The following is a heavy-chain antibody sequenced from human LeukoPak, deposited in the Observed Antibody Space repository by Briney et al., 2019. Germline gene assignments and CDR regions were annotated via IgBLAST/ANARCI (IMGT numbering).Heavy chain of an antibody. J-gene: IGHJ3*02. CDR3: AARYYYGSGSYYNVPFDI. V-gene: IGHV1-69*01. D-gene: IGHD3-10*01. CDR2: IIPIFGTA. CDR1: GGTFSSYA. Sequence: GSSVKVSCKASGGTFSSYAISWVRQAPGQGLEWMGGIIPIFGTANYAQKFQGRVTITADESTSTAYMELSSLRSEDTAVYYCAARYYYGSGSYYNVPFDIWGQGTMVTVSS.